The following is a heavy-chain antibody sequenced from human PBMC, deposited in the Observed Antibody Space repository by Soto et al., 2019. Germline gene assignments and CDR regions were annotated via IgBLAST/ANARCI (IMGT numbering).Heavy chain of an antibody. V-gene: IGHV4-61*01. J-gene: IGHJ6*02. D-gene: IGHD3-10*01. CDR1: GGSVSSGSHY. CDR3: ARIYGSGSYFYYYGMDV. CDR2: IYYSGST. Sequence: PSETLSLTCTVSGGSVSSGSHYWSWIRQPPGKGLEWIGYIYYSGSTNYNPSLKSRVTISVDTSKNQFSLKLSSVTAADTAVYYCARIYGSGSYFYYYGMDVWGQGTTVTVSS.